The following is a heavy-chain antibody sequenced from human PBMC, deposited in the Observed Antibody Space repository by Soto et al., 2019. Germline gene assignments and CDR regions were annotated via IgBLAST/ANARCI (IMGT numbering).Heavy chain of an antibody. J-gene: IGHJ5*02. Sequence: QVQLVQSGAEVKKPGASVKVSCKASGYTFTSYDINWVRQATGQGLEWMGWMNPNSGNTGYAQKFQGGVTMTRNTSISTAYMELSSLRSEDTAVYYCARGGQTGDGKPGGNWFDPWGQGTLVTVSS. V-gene: IGHV1-8*01. D-gene: IGHD4-17*01. CDR3: ARGGQTGDGKPGGNWFDP. CDR1: GYTFTSYD. CDR2: MNPNSGNT.